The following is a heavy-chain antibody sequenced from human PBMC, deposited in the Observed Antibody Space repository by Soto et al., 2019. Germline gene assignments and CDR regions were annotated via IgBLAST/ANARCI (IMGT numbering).Heavy chain of an antibody. CDR3: ARPPGYLSDWHYFDL. V-gene: IGHV1-8*01. CDR2: MNPNSGNT. D-gene: IGHD2-21*02. J-gene: IGHJ4*02. CDR1: GYTFTSYH. Sequence: ASVKVSCKASGYTFTSYHINWVRQATGQGLEWMGWMNPNSGNTGYAQKFQGRVTMTRNTSISTAYMELSSLRSEDTAVYYCARPPGYLSDWHYFDLWGQGTLVTVSS.